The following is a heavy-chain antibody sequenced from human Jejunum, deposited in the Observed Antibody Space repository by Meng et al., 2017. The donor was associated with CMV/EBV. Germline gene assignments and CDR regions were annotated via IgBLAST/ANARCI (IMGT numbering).Heavy chain of an antibody. CDR3: ARGGTGYSSGQLAY. D-gene: IGHD6-25*01. CDR1: GDSISTAGYY. CDR2: IYYSGPT. V-gene: IGHV4-31*02. Sequence: SGDSISTAGYYWSWIRQHPGKGLEWIGYIYYSGPTYYNPSLKSRVTMSVDTAENQFSLNVSSVTAADTAVYYCARGGTGYSSGQLAYWDQGTLVTVSS. J-gene: IGHJ4*02.